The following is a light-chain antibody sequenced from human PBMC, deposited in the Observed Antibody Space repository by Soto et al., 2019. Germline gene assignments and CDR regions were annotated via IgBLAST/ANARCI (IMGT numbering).Light chain of an antibody. CDR3: QQYGSSPH. Sequence: EIVLTQSPGTLSLSPGERVTLSCRASQSVRSNYLAWYQQKPGQAPRLLIFGASSRATGIPDRFSGSGSGTDFTLTISRLEPEDFAVYYCQQYGSSPHFGGGTKVEI. J-gene: IGKJ4*01. CDR1: QSVRSNY. V-gene: IGKV3-20*01. CDR2: GAS.